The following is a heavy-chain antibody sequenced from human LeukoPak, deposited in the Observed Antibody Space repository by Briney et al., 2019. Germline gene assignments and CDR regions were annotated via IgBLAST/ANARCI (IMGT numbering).Heavy chain of an antibody. Sequence: SETLSPTCAVYGGSFSGYYWSWIRRPPGKGLEWIGEINHSGSTNYNPSLKSRVTISVDTSKNQFSLKLSSVTAADTAVYYCARTPLRGYYYYYGMDVWGQGTTVTVSS. V-gene: IGHV4-34*01. D-gene: IGHD3-10*01. CDR1: GGSFSGYY. CDR2: INHSGST. J-gene: IGHJ6*02. CDR3: ARTPLRGYYYYYGMDV.